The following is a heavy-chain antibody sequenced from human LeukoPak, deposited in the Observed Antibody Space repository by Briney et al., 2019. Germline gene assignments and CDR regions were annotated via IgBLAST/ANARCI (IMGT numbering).Heavy chain of an antibody. CDR1: GFTFSSYS. J-gene: IGHJ4*02. D-gene: IGHD4-17*01. V-gene: IGHV3-48*01. Sequence: GGSLRLSCAASGFTFSSYSMNWVRQAPGKGLEGVSYISSSSSTIYYADSVKGRFTISRDNAKNSLYLQMNSLRAEDTAVYYCAREVDYGDYRVPLDYWGQGTLVTVSS. CDR2: ISSSSSTI. CDR3: AREVDYGDYRVPLDY.